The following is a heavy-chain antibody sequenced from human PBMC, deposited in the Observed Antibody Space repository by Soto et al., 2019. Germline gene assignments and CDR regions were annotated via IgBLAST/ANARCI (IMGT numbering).Heavy chain of an antibody. CDR2: IKSKTDGGTT. J-gene: IGHJ3*02. V-gene: IGHV3-15*01. Sequence: GGSLRLSCAASGFTFGNAWMSWVGQGPGKGLEWVGRIKSKTDGGTTDYAAPVKGRFTISRDDLKNTLYLQINSLKTEDTAVYYCTLVVTYAFDIWGKGKIDTVSS. D-gene: IGHD3-22*01. CDR1: GFTFGNAW. CDR3: TLVVTYAFDI.